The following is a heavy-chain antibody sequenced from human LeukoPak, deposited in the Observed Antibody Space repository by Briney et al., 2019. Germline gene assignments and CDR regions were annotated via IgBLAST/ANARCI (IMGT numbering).Heavy chain of an antibody. V-gene: IGHV1-2*02. CDR3: ARDRQLWFVLHPGEDAFDI. CDR2: INPNSGGT. D-gene: IGHD5-18*01. Sequence: ASVKVSCKASGYTFTGYYMHWVRQAPGQGLEWMGWINPNSGGTNYAQKFQGRVTMTRDTSISTAYMELSRLRADDTAVYYCARDRQLWFVLHPGEDAFDIWGQGTMVTVSS. J-gene: IGHJ3*02. CDR1: GYTFTGYY.